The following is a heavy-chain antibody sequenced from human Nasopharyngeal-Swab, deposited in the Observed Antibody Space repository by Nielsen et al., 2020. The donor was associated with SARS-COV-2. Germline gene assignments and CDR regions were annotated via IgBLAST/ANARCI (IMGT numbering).Heavy chain of an antibody. J-gene: IGHJ4*02. CDR2: ISSTGSSI. CDR1: GFTFSGYT. CDR3: ARGRFSSAWADY. D-gene: IGHD6-19*01. V-gene: IGHV3-21*06. Sequence: GGSLRLSCAGSGFTFSGYTMTWVRQAPGQGLEWVSSISSTGSSIYYADSVKGRFTISRDNAKNSLYLQMNSLRAEDTAVYYCARGRFSSAWADYWGQGTLVIVSS.